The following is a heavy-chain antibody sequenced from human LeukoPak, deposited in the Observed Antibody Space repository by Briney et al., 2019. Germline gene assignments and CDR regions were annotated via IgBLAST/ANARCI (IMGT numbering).Heavy chain of an antibody. D-gene: IGHD3-3*01. V-gene: IGHV3-23*01. CDR1: GFTFSSYA. J-gene: IGHJ5*02. Sequence: PGRSLRLSCAASGFTFSSYAMSWVRQAPGKGLEWVSAISGSGGSTYYADSVKGRFTISRDNSKNTLYLQMNSLRAEDTAVYYCAKMGAATLRFWRRNWFDPWGQGTLVTVSS. CDR2: ISGSGGST. CDR3: AKMGAATLRFWRRNWFDP.